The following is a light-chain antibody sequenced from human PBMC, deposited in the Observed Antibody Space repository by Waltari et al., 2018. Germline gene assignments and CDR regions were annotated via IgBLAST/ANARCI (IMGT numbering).Light chain of an antibody. CDR1: QSIVKY. V-gene: IGKV3-20*01. Sequence: EIMLTQSPGTLSLSPGDSATLSCTARQSIVKYLAWYLQKPGQAPRLLIYHTSSRATGIPDRFSGSGSETDFSLTISRLEPEDFAVYYCQHYVRLPATFGQGTNVEIK. J-gene: IGKJ1*01. CDR3: QHYVRLPAT. CDR2: HTS.